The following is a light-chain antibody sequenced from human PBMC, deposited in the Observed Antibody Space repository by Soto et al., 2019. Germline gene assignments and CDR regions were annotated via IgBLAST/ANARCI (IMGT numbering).Light chain of an antibody. CDR1: QSVSSSH. CDR2: GES. V-gene: IGKV3-20*01. Sequence: EIVLTQSPGTLSLSPGERATLSCRASQSVSSSHLAWYQQKPGQAPRLLLYGESNRATGIPDRFSGGGSGTDFTLTISRLEPEDFAVYYCQQYGDSPPRIFGGGTKVEIK. J-gene: IGKJ4*01. CDR3: QQYGDSPPRI.